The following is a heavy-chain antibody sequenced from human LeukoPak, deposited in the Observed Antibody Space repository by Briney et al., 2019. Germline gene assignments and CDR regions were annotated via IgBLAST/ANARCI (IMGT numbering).Heavy chain of an antibody. J-gene: IGHJ4*02. V-gene: IGHV3-7*01. CDR3: ARDASGSYYDY. CDR2: INQDGSEK. Sequence: GGSLRLSCEASGFTFSTNWMTWVRQAPGKGLEWVANINQDGSEKYYVDSVKGRFTISRDNAKNSLYLQMDSLRAEDTAMYYCARDASGSYYDYWAREPWSPSPQ. D-gene: IGHD1-26*01. CDR1: GFTFSTNW.